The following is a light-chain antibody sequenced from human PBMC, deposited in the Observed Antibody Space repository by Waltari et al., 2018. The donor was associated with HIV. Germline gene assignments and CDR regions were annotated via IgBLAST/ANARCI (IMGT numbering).Light chain of an antibody. CDR1: QCISNS. CDR2: AAS. V-gene: IGKV1-27*01. CDR3: QKYNSAPWT. J-gene: IGKJ1*01. Sequence: DIQMTQSPSSLYASVGDRVTITCRANQCISNSLAWYQQKPGKVPELLIYAASTLQSGVPSRFSGSGSGTDFALTISSLQPEDVATYYCQKYNSAPWTFGQGTKVEIK.